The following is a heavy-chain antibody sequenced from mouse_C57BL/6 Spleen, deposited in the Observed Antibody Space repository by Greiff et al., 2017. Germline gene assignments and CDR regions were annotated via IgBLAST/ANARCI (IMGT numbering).Heavy chain of an antibody. J-gene: IGHJ4*01. CDR2: ISSGSSTI. CDR1: GFTFSDYG. CDR3: ARNGYYEGVDD. Sequence: EVQRVESGGGLVKPGGSLKLSCAASGFTFSDYGMHWVRQAPEKGLEWVAYISSGSSTIYYADTVKGRFTISRDNAKNTLFLQMTSLRSEDTAMYYCARNGYYEGVDDWGQGTSVTVSS. V-gene: IGHV5-17*01. D-gene: IGHD2-3*01.